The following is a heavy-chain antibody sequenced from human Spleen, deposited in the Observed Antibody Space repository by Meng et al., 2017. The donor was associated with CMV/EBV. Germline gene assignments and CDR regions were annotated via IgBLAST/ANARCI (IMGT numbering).Heavy chain of an antibody. CDR2: ISGYNGDT. V-gene: IGHV1-18*01. CDR3: ARDGGGWSPYSHALDV. Sequence: ASVKVSCKASGYTFTSHGISWVRQAPGQGLEWMGWISGYNGDTRYAPKFQGRVTMTADTSTRTAYMEVRSLTSDDTALYYCARDGGGWSPYSHALDVWGQGTTVTVSS. CDR1: GYTFTSHG. D-gene: IGHD3-16*01. J-gene: IGHJ6*02.